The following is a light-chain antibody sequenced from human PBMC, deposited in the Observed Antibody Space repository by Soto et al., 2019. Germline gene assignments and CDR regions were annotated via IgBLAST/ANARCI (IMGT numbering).Light chain of an antibody. Sequence: DIVLTRSPATLSASPGERATISCRAGPGVTTNFVWYQQKSGQSPRLLIYDVSTRATGVPARFSGSGSGTEFTLIISSLQSEHSAVYYCQQYNCWLWTFGQGTKVDIK. CDR2: DVS. V-gene: IGKV3-15*01. CDR3: QQYNCWLWT. J-gene: IGKJ1*01. CDR1: PGVTTN.